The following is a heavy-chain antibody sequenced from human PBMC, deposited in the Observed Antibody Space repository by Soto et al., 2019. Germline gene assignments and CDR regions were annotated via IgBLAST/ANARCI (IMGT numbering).Heavy chain of an antibody. J-gene: IGHJ6*02. CDR3: ARDRGTGFCTGGSCYSGYYYYTMDV. D-gene: IGHD2-15*01. CDR2: IYTSGST. V-gene: IGHV4-4*07. CDR1: GGSISSYY. Sequence: ETLSLTCTVSGGSISSYYWSWIRQPAGKGLEWIGRIYTSGSTNYNPSLKSRVTMSVDTSKNQFSLKLSSVTAADTAVYYCARDRGTGFCTGGSCYSGYYYYTMDVWGQGTTVTVSS.